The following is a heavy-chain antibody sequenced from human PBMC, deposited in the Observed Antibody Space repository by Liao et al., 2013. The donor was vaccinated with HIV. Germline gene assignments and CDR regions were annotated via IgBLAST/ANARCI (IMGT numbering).Heavy chain of an antibody. J-gene: IGHJ6*03. Sequence: QVQLQESGPGLVKPSETLSLTCSVSGGSISSYYWSWIRQPAGKGLEWIGRIYTSGSTNYNPSLKSRVTMSVDTSKNQFSLKLNSVTAADTALYYCARGGRRDSYSRSDSYYYYMDVWGERTDGHRLL. CDR3: ARGGRRDSYSRSDSYYYYMDV. CDR2: IYTSGST. D-gene: IGHD2-21*02. CDR1: GGSISSYY. V-gene: IGHV4-4*07.